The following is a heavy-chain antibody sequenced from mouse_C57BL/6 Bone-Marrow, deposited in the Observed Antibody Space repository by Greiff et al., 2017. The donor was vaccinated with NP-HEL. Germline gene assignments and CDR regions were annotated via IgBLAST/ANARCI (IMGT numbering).Heavy chain of an antibody. J-gene: IGHJ4*01. CDR1: GFSLTSYG. D-gene: IGHD1-1*01. Sequence: QVQLKESGPGLVAPSQSLSITCTVSGFSLTSYGIDWVRQSPGKGLEWLGVIWGVGSTNYNSALKSRLSISKDNSKSQVFLKMNSLQTEDTAMYYCATVYGSSSMDYWGQGTSVTVSS. V-gene: IGHV2-6*01. CDR2: IWGVGST. CDR3: ATVYGSSSMDY.